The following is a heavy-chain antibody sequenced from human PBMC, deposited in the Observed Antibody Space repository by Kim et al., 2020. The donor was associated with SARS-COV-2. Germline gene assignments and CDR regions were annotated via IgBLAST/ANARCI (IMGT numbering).Heavy chain of an antibody. Sequence: YSPGSVKGRFTISRENAKNSLYLQMNSLRAGDTAVYYCARGYGDYEYYFDYWGQGTLVTVSS. CDR3: ARGYGDYEYYFDY. J-gene: IGHJ4*02. D-gene: IGHD4-17*01. V-gene: IGHV3-13*01.